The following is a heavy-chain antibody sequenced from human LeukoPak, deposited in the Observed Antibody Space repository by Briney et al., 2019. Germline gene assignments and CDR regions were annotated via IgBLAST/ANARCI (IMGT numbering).Heavy chain of an antibody. D-gene: IGHD3-10*01. CDR1: GFTVSNSF. V-gene: IGHV3-53*01. CDR3: TRVYGSGSYYSHC. CDR2: IYSGGSA. J-gene: IGHJ4*02. Sequence: PGGSLRLSCAASGFTVSNSFMSWVRQAPGKGLEWVSVIYSGGSAYYADSVKGRFTISRDNSKNTLYLQMNSLRAEDTAAYYCTRVYGSGSYYSHCWGQGTLVTVSS.